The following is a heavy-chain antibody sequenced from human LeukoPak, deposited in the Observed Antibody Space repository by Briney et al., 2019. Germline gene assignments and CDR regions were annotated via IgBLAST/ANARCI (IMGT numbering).Heavy chain of an antibody. Sequence: PGGSLRLSCAASGFTFSSYSMNWVRQAPGKGMEWVSSTSSSSSYIYYADSVKGRFTVSRDNAKNSLYLQMNSLRAEDTAVYYCARESLVPAAFDYWGQGTLVTVSS. CDR3: ARESLVPAAFDY. J-gene: IGHJ4*02. V-gene: IGHV3-21*01. D-gene: IGHD2-2*01. CDR1: GFTFSSYS. CDR2: TSSSSSYI.